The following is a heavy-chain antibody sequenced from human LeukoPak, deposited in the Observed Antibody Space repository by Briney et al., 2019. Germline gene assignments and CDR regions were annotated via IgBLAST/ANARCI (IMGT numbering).Heavy chain of an antibody. CDR3: ASGTWGVRSHYDY. J-gene: IGHJ4*02. CDR2: ISWNSSDM. CDR1: GFTFGDYS. Sequence: PGRSLRLSCAASGFTFGDYSMSWVRQAPGKGLEWVSDISWNSSDMDYADSVKGRFTISRDNAKNSLYLQMNMLRADDTALYYCASGTWGVRSHYDYWRERTVVVVSS. V-gene: IGHV3-9*01. D-gene: IGHD2-15*01.